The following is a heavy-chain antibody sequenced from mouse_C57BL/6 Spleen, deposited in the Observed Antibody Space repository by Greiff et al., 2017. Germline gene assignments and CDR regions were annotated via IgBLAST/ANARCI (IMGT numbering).Heavy chain of an antibody. CDR3: ASSRITTVVAPGFAY. V-gene: IGHV5-9*01. J-gene: IGHJ3*01. D-gene: IGHD1-1*01. CDR1: GFTFSSYT. Sequence: EVMLVESGGGLVKPGGSLKLSCAASGFTFSSYTMSWVRQTPEKRLEWVATISGGGGNTYYPDSVKGRFTISRDNAKNTLYLQMSSLRSEDTALYYCASSRITTVVAPGFAYWGQGTLVTVSA. CDR2: ISGGGGNT.